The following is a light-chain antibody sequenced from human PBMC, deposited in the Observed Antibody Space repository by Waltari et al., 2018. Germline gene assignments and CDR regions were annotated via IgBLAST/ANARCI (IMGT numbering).Light chain of an antibody. CDR2: EHS. CDR3: YSTDSSGNHYV. Sequence: SYELTQPPSVSVSPGQTARITCSGDALPKKYAYWYQQKSGQAPVLVIYEHSNRHSGIPERFSGSRSGTMATLTISGAQVEDAADYYCYSTDSSGNHYVFGTGTKVTVL. CDR1: ALPKKY. J-gene: IGLJ1*01. V-gene: IGLV3-10*01.